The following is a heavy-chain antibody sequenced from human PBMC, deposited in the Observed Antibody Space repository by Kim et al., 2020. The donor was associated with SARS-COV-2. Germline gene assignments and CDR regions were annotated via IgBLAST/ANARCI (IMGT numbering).Heavy chain of an antibody. J-gene: IGHJ4*01. D-gene: IGHD4-17*01. CDR2: ISYDGSNK. V-gene: IGHV3-30*04. CDR1: GFTFSSYA. Sequence: GGSLRLSCAASGFTFSSYAMHWVRQAPGKGLEWVAVISYDGSNKYYADSVKGRFTISRDNSKNTLYLQMNSLRAEDTAVYYCARDRRPVYGDYGYYFDY. CDR3: ARDRRPVYGDYGYYFDY.